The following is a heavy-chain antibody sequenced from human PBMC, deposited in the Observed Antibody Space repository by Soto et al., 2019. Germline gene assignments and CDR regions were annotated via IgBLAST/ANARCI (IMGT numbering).Heavy chain of an antibody. V-gene: IGHV4-34*01. Sequence: SETLSLTCAVYGGSFSGYYWSWIRQPPGKGLEWIGEINHSGSTNYNPSLKSRVTISVDTSKNQFSLTLSSVTAADTAVYYCARKRNTGWYFDYWGQGTLVTVSS. CDR2: INHSGST. D-gene: IGHD6-19*01. CDR3: ARKRNTGWYFDY. J-gene: IGHJ4*02. CDR1: GGSFSGYY.